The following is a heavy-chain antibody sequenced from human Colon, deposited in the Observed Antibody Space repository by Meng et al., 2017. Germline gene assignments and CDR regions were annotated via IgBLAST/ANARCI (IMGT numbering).Heavy chain of an antibody. CDR1: AFNFSSYS. Sequence: EVQLGESGGGLVKPGGSLRLSWVASAFNFSSYSINWVRQAPGKGLEWVSTISSSSRYIYYADSVKSRFTVSRDNGKSSLYLQMNSLRAEDTAVYYCAREWIVPAGFDPWGQGTMVTVSS. CDR3: AREWIVPAGFDP. J-gene: IGHJ5*02. V-gene: IGHV3-21*01. CDR2: ISSSSRYI. D-gene: IGHD2-2*01.